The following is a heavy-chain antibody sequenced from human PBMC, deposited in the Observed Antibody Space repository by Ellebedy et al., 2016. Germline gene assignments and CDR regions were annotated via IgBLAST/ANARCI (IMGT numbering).Heavy chain of an antibody. CDR1: GYTFTSYG. D-gene: IGHD2-21*01. V-gene: IGHV1-18*01. CDR2: ISAYNGNT. J-gene: IGHJ6*02. Sequence: ASVKVSXXASGYTFTSYGISWVRQAPGQGLEWMGWISAYNGNTNYAQKLQGRVTMTTDTSTSTAYMELRSLRSDDTAVYYCARGVVVVIAMRPHYYYYGMDVWGQGTTVTVSS. CDR3: ARGVVVVIAMRPHYYYYGMDV.